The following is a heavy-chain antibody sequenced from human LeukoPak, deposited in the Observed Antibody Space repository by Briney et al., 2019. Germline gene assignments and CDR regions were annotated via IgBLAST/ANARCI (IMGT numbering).Heavy chain of an antibody. Sequence: GESLKISCKGSGYSFSTYWIGWVRQMPGKSLEWMGIIYPGDSDTRYSPSFEGQVTISADKSISTAYLQWSSLKASDTAMYYCARTPTSLSNPYYFDHWGQGTLVTVSS. V-gene: IGHV5-51*01. CDR3: ARTPTSLSNPYYFDH. CDR2: IYPGDSDT. J-gene: IGHJ4*02. CDR1: GYSFSTYW.